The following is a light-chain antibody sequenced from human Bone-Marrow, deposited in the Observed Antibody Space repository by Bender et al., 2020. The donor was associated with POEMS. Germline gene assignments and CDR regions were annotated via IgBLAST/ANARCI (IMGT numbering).Light chain of an antibody. CDR2: SNY. Sequence: QSVLTQPPSAPGTPGQSVIISCSGTDSNFGGINVNWYQHLQGPAPRLVVYSNYQRPSGVPARFSGSKSGTSASLAISDIQSEDEGDYYCSSWDDSLSGWVFGGGTKLTVL. CDR1: DSNFGGIN. CDR3: SSWDDSLSGWV. J-gene: IGLJ3*02. V-gene: IGLV1-44*01.